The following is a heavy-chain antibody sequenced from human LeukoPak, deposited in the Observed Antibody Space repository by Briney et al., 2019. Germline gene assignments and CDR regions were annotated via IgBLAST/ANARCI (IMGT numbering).Heavy chain of an antibody. Sequence: GGSLRLSCAASGFTFSSYAMGWVRQAPGKGLEWVSAISGSGGSTYYADSVKGRFTISRDNSKNTLYLQMNSLRAEDTAVYYCAKDYYRYCSSTSCSTGYYFDYWSQGTLVTVSS. CDR2: ISGSGGST. J-gene: IGHJ4*02. CDR1: GFTFSSYA. CDR3: AKDYYRYCSSTSCSTGYYFDY. D-gene: IGHD2-2*01. V-gene: IGHV3-23*01.